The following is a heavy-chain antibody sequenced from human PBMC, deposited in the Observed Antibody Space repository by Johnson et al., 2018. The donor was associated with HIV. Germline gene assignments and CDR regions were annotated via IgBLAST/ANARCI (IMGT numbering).Heavy chain of an antibody. V-gene: IGHV3-48*04. J-gene: IGHJ3*02. CDR1: GFTFSSYA. D-gene: IGHD3-22*01. CDR2: ISTSGGTI. Sequence: VQLVESGGGLVQPGGSLRLSCAASGFTFSSYAMSWVRQAPGKGLERVSYISTSGGTIYYAASLKGRLTIARDNAKNSVYLQMNSLRVEDTAVYYCARLVDYYDSSGPLGDAADIWGQGTMVTVSS. CDR3: ARLVDYYDSSGPLGDAADI.